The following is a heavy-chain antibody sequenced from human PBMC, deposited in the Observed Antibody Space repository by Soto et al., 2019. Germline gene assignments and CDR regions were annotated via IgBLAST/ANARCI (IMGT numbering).Heavy chain of an antibody. Sequence: GESLKISCKGSGYSFTNYWIGWVRQMPGKGLEWMGIIYPGDSDTRYSPSFQGQVTISVDKSISTAYLQWRSLKASDSGMYYCARSRITGSTWTFDYWGQETLVTVSS. V-gene: IGHV5-51*01. CDR2: IYPGDSDT. J-gene: IGHJ4*02. D-gene: IGHD1-20*01. CDR1: GYSFTNYW. CDR3: ARSRITGSTWTFDY.